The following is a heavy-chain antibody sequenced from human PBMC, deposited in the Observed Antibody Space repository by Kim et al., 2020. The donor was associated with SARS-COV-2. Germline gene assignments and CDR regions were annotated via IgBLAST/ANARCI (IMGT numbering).Heavy chain of an antibody. J-gene: IGHJ4*02. Sequence: GGSLRLSCAASGFTFSSYAMSWVRQAPGKGLEWVSAISGSGGSTYYADSVKGRFTISRDNSKNTLYLQMNSLRAEDTAVYYCAYDYYDSSGYHNYFDYWGQGTLVTVSS. CDR3: AYDYYDSSGYHNYFDY. CDR2: ISGSGGST. CDR1: GFTFSSYA. V-gene: IGHV3-23*01. D-gene: IGHD3-22*01.